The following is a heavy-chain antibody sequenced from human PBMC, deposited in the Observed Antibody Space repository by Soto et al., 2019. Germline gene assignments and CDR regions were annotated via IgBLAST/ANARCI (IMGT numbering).Heavy chain of an antibody. CDR2: INPNGGGT. Sequence: QVQLVQSGAEVKQPGASVKVSCKASGYIFTGYYMHWVRQAPGQGLEWMGWINPNGGGTNFAQKFQGWVTMTRDTSISTIYMELRRLKSDDTAVYYCAISGGYDYANLKWCDSWGQGTLVSVSS. V-gene: IGHV1-2*04. CDR3: AISGGYDYANLKWCDS. D-gene: IGHD5-12*01. CDR1: GYIFTGYY. J-gene: IGHJ5*01.